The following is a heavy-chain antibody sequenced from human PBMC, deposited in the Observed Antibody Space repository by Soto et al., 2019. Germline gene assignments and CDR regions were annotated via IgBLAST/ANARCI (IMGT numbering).Heavy chain of an antibody. Sequence: SETLSLTCSVSGGSISNSYWSWIRQPPGKGLEWIGYMFYSGSSTNYNPSLKSRVTISVDTSKNQFSLKLSSVAAADTATYFCARLQAAVPHYWGQGTLVTVSS. J-gene: IGHJ4*02. V-gene: IGHV4-59*08. CDR2: MFYSGSST. D-gene: IGHD6-13*01. CDR1: GGSISNSY. CDR3: ARLQAAVPHY.